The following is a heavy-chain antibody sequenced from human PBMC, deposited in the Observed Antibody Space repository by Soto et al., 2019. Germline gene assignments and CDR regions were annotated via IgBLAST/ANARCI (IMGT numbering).Heavy chain of an antibody. Sequence: SETLSLTCTVSGVSISSSSYYWGWIRQPPGKGLEWIGSIYYSGSTYYNLSLKSRVTISVDTSKNQFSLKLSSVTAADTAVYFCARHGEYSSSWYFDYWGQGTLVTVSS. J-gene: IGHJ4*02. V-gene: IGHV4-39*01. CDR2: IYYSGST. CDR1: GVSISSSSYY. D-gene: IGHD6-13*01. CDR3: ARHGEYSSSWYFDY.